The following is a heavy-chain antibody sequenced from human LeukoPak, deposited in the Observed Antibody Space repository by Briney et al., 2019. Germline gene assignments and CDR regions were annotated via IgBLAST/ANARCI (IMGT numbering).Heavy chain of an antibody. CDR3: ARTAAGTFLDY. V-gene: IGHV3-53*01. J-gene: IGHJ4*02. D-gene: IGHD6-13*01. CDR2: IYSGGYT. Sequence: GGSLRLSCAVSGFTVSSNYMSWVRQAPGKGLEWVSIIYSGGYTFYADSVKGRFTISRDNSKNTLYLQINSLRAEDTAVYYCARTAAGTFLDYWGQGTLVTVSS. CDR1: GFTVSSNY.